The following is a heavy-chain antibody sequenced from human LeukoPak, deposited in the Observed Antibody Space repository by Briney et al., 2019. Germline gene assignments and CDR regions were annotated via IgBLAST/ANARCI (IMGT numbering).Heavy chain of an antibody. Sequence: ASVKVSCKASGYTFTCYDINWVRQATGQGLEWMGWMNPNSGNTGYAQKFQGRVTMTRNTSISTAYMELSSLRSEDTAVYYCARGEDNWNHFDYWGQGTLVTVSS. CDR2: MNPNSGNT. J-gene: IGHJ4*02. CDR3: ARGEDNWNHFDY. V-gene: IGHV1-8*01. CDR1: GYTFTCYD. D-gene: IGHD1-1*01.